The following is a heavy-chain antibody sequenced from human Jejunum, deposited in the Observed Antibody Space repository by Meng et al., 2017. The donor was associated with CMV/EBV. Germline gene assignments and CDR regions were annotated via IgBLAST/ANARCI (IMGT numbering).Heavy chain of an antibody. CDR3: ARRYCSTSSCLFDY. Sequence: GFTLSSYEMNWVRQAPGKGLEWVSQIGGSGRSIYYADSVKGRFTISRDNAKTSLYLQMNSLRAEDTAVYYCARRYCSTSSCLFDYWGQGTRVTVSS. J-gene: IGHJ4*02. V-gene: IGHV3-48*03. CDR1: GFTLSSYE. CDR2: IGGSGRSI. D-gene: IGHD2-2*01.